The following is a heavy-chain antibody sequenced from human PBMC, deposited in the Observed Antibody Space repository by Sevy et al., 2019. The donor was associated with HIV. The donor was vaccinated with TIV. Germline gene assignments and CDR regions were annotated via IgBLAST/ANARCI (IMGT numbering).Heavy chain of an antibody. CDR3: ARDPRTPAAGTRYFDY. D-gene: IGHD6-13*01. Sequence: GGSLRLSCAASGFTFSSYSMNCVRQAPGKGLEWVSSISSSSSYIYYADSVKGRFTISRDNAKNSLYLQMNSLRAEDTTVYYCARDPRTPAAGTRYFDYWGQGTVVTVSS. J-gene: IGHJ4*02. V-gene: IGHV3-21*01. CDR1: GFTFSSYS. CDR2: ISSSSSYI.